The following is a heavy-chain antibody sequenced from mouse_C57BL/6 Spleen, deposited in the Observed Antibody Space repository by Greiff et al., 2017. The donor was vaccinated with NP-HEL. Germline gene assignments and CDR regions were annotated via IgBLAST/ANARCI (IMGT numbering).Heavy chain of an antibody. CDR2: FDPENGDT. CDR1: GFNIKDDY. V-gene: IGHV14-4*01. D-gene: IGHD2-2*01. CDR3: TRVTTNFDV. Sequence: EVQLQQSGAELVRPGASVKLSCTASGFNIKDDYMHWVKQRPEQGLEWIGWFDPENGDTEYASKFQGKATITAETSSNTAYLQLSSLTSEDTAVYYCTRVTTNFDVWGTGTTVTVSS. J-gene: IGHJ1*03.